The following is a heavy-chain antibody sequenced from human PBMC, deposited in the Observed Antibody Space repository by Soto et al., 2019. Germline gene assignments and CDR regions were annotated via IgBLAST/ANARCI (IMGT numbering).Heavy chain of an antibody. CDR2: IWYDGSNK. CDR1: GFTFSSYG. J-gene: IGHJ3*02. CDR3: ARELFAVVTAAFGI. D-gene: IGHD2-21*02. V-gene: IGHV3-33*01. Sequence: QVQLVESGGGVVQPGRSLRLSCAASGFTFSSYGMHWVRQAPGKGLEWVAVIWYDGSNKYYADSVKGRFTISRDNSKNTLYLKMNSLRAEDTAVYYCARELFAVVTAAFGIWGQGTMVTVSS.